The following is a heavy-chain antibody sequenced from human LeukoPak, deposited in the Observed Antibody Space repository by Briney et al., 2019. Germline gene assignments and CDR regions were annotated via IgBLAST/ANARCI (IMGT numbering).Heavy chain of an antibody. CDR1: GGPISTYY. CDR2: IYYSGTT. Sequence: PSETLSLTCTVSGGPISTYYWSWIRQPPGKGLEWIGYIYYSGTTNYNPSLKSRVTISVDTSKNQFSLKLSSVTAADKAVYYCARTGSWYHHFDHWGQGTLVTVSS. D-gene: IGHD6-13*01. V-gene: IGHV4-59*01. J-gene: IGHJ4*02. CDR3: ARTGSWYHHFDH.